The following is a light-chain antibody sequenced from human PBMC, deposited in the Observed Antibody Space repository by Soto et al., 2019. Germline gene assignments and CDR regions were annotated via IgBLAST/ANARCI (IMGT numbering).Light chain of an antibody. CDR3: QQFNDWPFT. J-gene: IGKJ3*01. Sequence: EIVMTQSPATLSVSPGERATLSCRASQSISRNLAWYQQKPGQSPRLLIYGASARATGIPDRFSGSGSGTEFTLTISSLQSEDFALYSCQQFNDWPFTFGPGTKVYIK. CDR1: QSISRN. V-gene: IGKV3-15*01. CDR2: GAS.